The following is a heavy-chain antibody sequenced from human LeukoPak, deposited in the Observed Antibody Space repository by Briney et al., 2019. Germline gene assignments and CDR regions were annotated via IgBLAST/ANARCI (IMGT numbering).Heavy chain of an antibody. D-gene: IGHD4-17*01. J-gene: IGHJ4*02. CDR2: IYDSATT. CDR3: ARGDYPSDFDY. V-gene: IGHV4-30-2*01. CDR1: GGSITSGGYS. Sequence: SQTLSLTCAVSGGSITSGGYSWNWIRQPPGKGLEWVGFIYDSATTYYNPSLGSRVTISIDRFKNQFSLKLSSVTAADTAVYYCARGDYPSDFDYWGQGTLVTVSS.